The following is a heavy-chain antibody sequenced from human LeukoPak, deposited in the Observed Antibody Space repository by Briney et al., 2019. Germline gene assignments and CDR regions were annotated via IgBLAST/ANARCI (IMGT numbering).Heavy chain of an antibody. V-gene: IGHV4-34*01. CDR2: INHSGST. CDR3: ASQYSGSPSDY. J-gene: IGHJ4*02. D-gene: IGHD1-26*01. Sequence: SETLSLTCAVYGGSFSGYYWSWIRQPPGKGLEGIGEINHSGSTNYNPSLKSRVTISVDTSKNQFSLKLCSVTAADTAVYYCASQYSGSPSDYWGQGTLVTVSS. CDR1: GGSFSGYY.